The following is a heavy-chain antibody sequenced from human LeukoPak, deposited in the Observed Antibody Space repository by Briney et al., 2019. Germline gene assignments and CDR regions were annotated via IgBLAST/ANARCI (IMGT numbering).Heavy chain of an antibody. D-gene: IGHD2-2*02. Sequence: ASVKVSCKASGYTFTSYGISWARQAPGQGLEWMGWISAYNGNTNYAQKLQGRVTMTTDTSTSTAYMELRSLRSDDTAVYYCAREGYCSSTSCYKNFDYWGQGTLVTVSS. V-gene: IGHV1-18*01. J-gene: IGHJ4*02. CDR3: AREGYCSSTSCYKNFDY. CDR1: GYTFTSYG. CDR2: ISAYNGNT.